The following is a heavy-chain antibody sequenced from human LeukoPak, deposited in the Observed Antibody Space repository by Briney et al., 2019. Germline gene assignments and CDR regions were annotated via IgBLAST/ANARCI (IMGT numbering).Heavy chain of an antibody. D-gene: IGHD2-8*02. J-gene: IGHJ4*02. CDR1: GFTFSSHS. Sequence: GGSARLSCAASGFTFSSHSMSWVRQAPGEGLEWVSAISPSGDSTTYPDSVKGRFTISRDNSKNMLYLQMNSLTAEDTAIYYCARRLLSGGVTDFFDYWGRGSLVTVAS. CDR3: ARRLLSGGVTDFFDY. V-gene: IGHV3-23*01. CDR2: ISPSGDST.